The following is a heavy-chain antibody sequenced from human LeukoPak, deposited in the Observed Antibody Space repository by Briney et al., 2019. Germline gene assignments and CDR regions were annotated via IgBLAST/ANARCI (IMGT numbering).Heavy chain of an antibody. CDR1: GFTFTSSA. CDR3: ARDLRMVRGVRGAFDI. V-gene: IGHV3-23*01. CDR2: ISGSGHTT. Sequence: PGGSLRLSCAASGFTFTSSAMSWVRQAPGKGLEWVSVISGSGHTTDYADSVKGRFTISRDNSKNTLYLQMNSLRAEDTAVYYCARDLRMVRGVRGAFDIWGQGTMVTVSS. D-gene: IGHD3-10*01. J-gene: IGHJ3*02.